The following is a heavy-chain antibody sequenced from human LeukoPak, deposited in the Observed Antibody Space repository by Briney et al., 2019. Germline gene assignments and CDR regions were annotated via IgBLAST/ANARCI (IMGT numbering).Heavy chain of an antibody. CDR2: ISSSSSYI. J-gene: IGHJ6*03. CDR1: GFTFSSFS. V-gene: IGHV3-21*01. D-gene: IGHD6-19*01. CDR3: AREISGWYRDNYYYYMDV. Sequence: PGGSLRLSCAASGFTFSSFSMNWVRQAPGKGLEWVSSISSSSSYIYYADSVKGRFTISRDNAKNSLYLQMNSLRAEDTAVYYCAREISGWYRDNYYYYMDVWGKGTTVTVSS.